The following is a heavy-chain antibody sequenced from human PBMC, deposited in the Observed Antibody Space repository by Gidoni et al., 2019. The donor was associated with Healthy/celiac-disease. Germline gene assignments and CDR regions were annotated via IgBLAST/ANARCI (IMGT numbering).Heavy chain of an antibody. CDR3: ARDPSGSYSY. CDR1: GYSISSGYY. J-gene: IGHJ4*02. CDR2: IYHSGST. Sequence: QVQLQQSCPGLVKPSETLSLTCAVSGYSISSGYYWGWIRQPPGKGLEWIGSIYHSGSTYHNPSLKSRVTISVDTSKNQFSLKLSSVTAADTAVYYCARDPSGSYSYWGQGTLVTVSS. D-gene: IGHD1-26*01. V-gene: IGHV4-38-2*02.